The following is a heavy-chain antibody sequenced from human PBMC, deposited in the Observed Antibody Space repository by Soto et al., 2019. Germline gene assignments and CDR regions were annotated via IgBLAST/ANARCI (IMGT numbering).Heavy chain of an antibody. J-gene: IGHJ6*02. CDR2: ISSSSSYI. Sequence: PGGSLRLSCAASGFTFSSYSMNWVRQAPGKGLEWVSSISSSSSYIYYADSVKGRFTISRDNAKNSLYLQMNSLRAEDTAVYYCARDPRDIAVAGDYYYYGMDVWGQGTTVTVSS. CDR1: GFTFSSYS. CDR3: ARDPRDIAVAGDYYYYGMDV. V-gene: IGHV3-21*01. D-gene: IGHD6-19*01.